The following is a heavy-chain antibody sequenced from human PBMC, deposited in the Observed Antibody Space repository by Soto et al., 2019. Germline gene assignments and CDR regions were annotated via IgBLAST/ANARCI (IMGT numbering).Heavy chain of an antibody. J-gene: IGHJ4*02. Sequence: GGSLRVSCAASGFSFSIYAMNWVRQAPGKGLEYVSSISTDGGSTYYANSVKGRFTISRDNSKNTLYLQMGSLRGEDMAVYYCAREWSIALDYWGLGTLVTVSS. CDR3: AREWSIALDY. CDR1: GFSFSIYA. D-gene: IGHD6-13*01. V-gene: IGHV3-64*01. CDR2: ISTDGGST.